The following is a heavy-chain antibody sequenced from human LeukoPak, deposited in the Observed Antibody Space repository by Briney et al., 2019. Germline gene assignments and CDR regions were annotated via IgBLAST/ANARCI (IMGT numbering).Heavy chain of an antibody. CDR1: GGSFNGYY. CDR2: INHSGST. V-gene: IGHV4-34*01. J-gene: IGHJ4*02. D-gene: IGHD5-18*01. Sequence: PSETLSLTCAVYGGSFNGYYWSWIRQPPGKGLEWIGEINHSGSTNYNPSLKSRVTISVDTSKNQFSLKLSSVTAADTAVYYCARGRSYTAMVYYFDYWGQGTLVTVSS. CDR3: ARGRSYTAMVYYFDY.